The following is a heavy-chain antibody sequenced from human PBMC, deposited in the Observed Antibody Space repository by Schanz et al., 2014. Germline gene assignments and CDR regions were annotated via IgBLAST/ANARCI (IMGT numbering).Heavy chain of an antibody. CDR1: GFTFSPYW. Sequence: EVQLVESGGGLVQPGGSLRLSCGSSGFTFSPYWMHWVRQAPGKGLVWVSRINGDGSNTNYADSVKGRFTISRDNAKNTLYLQMNSLSAEDTAVYDCARDQGYTTSWHSFDLWGQGTLVTVSS. J-gene: IGHJ4*02. CDR3: ARDQGYTTSWHSFDL. V-gene: IGHV3-74*01. D-gene: IGHD6-13*01. CDR2: INGDGSNT.